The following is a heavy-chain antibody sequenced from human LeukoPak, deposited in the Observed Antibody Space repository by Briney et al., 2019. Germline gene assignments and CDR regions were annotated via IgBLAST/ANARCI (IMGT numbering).Heavy chain of an antibody. Sequence: GGSLRLSCAASGFTFSTYWMHWVRQALGKGLVWVSHINSDGSRTTYADSVKGRFTISRDNAKNTLYLQMNSLSAEDTAVYYCARDILGATNFFDPWGQGTLVTVSS. D-gene: IGHD1-26*01. CDR3: ARDILGATNFFDP. J-gene: IGHJ5*02. CDR2: INSDGSRT. V-gene: IGHV3-74*01. CDR1: GFTFSTYW.